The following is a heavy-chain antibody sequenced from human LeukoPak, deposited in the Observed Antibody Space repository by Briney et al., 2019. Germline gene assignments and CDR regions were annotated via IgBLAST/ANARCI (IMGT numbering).Heavy chain of an antibody. D-gene: IGHD3-22*01. CDR2: ISSSSSYI. CDR1: GFTFSSYS. CDR3: ASSSPAYYGNNAIDY. Sequence: PGGSLRLSCAASGFTFSSYSMNWVRQAPGKGLEWVSSISSSSSYIYYADSVKGRSTISRDNAKNSLYLQMNSLRAEDTAVYYCASSSPAYYGNNAIDYWGQGTLVTVSS. J-gene: IGHJ4*02. V-gene: IGHV3-21*01.